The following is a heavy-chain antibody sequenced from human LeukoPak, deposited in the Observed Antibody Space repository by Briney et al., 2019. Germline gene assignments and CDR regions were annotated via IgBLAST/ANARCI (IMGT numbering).Heavy chain of an antibody. CDR2: IHDSGNT. D-gene: IGHD2-8*01. Sequence: PSETLSLTCTVSGYSISSGYYWSWIRQPPGKGLEWISFIHDSGNTYYNASLKSRVTISVDTSKNQLSLNLRSVAAADTAVYYCARASQVYAIPYYYYYMDVWGKGTTVTVSS. V-gene: IGHV4-38-2*02. CDR3: ARASQVYAIPYYYYYMDV. CDR1: GYSISSGYY. J-gene: IGHJ6*03.